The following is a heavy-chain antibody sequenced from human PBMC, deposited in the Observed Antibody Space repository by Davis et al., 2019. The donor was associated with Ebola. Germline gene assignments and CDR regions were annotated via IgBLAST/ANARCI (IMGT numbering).Heavy chain of an antibody. CDR1: GYSISSGYY. Sequence: MPSETLSLTCTVSGYSISSGYYWGWIRQPPGKGLEWIGSIYHSGSTYYNPSLKSRVTISVDTSKNQFSLKLSSVTAADTAVYYCARDRSSPYDSSGSNWFDPWGQGTLVTVPS. CDR3: ARDRSSPYDSSGSNWFDP. CDR2: IYHSGST. D-gene: IGHD3-22*01. J-gene: IGHJ5*02. V-gene: IGHV4-38-2*02.